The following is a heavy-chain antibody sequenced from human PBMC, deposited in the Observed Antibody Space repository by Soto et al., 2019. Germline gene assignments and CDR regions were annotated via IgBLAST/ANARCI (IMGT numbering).Heavy chain of an antibody. J-gene: IGHJ6*02. V-gene: IGHV3-9*01. Sequence: EVQLVASGGGLVQPGRSLRLSCAASGFTFDDYAMHWVRQAPGKGLEWGSGIGWDSGTIGYAGSVKGRFTISRDNVKNSLYLQMNSLRAEDTALYYCATDQHGSAIYGMDVWGQVNTGSVAS. D-gene: IGHD3-10*01. CDR1: GFTFDDYA. CDR3: ATDQHGSAIYGMDV. CDR2: IGWDSGTI.